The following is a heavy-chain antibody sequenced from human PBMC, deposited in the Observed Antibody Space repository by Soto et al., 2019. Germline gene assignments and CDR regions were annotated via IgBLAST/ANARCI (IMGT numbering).Heavy chain of an antibody. J-gene: IGHJ6*02. D-gene: IGHD3-22*01. CDR2: IIPIFGTA. CDR1: GGTFSSYA. Sequence: SVKVSCKASGGTFSSYAISWVRQAPGQGLEWVGGIIPIFGTANYAQKFQGRVTITADESTSTAYMELSSLRSEDTAVYYCARAARWYYYDSSGYPPIGMDVWGQGTTVTVSS. V-gene: IGHV1-69*13. CDR3: ARAARWYYYDSSGYPPIGMDV.